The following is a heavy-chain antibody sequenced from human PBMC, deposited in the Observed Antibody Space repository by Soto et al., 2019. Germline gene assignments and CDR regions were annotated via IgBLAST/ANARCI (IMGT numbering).Heavy chain of an antibody. CDR3: AKYPTVGVPYYGMDV. CDR1: GFTFRNAW. J-gene: IGHJ6*02. V-gene: IGHV3-23*01. Sequence: GGSLRLSGAASGFTFRNAWMSWARQAPGKGLEWVSAISGSGGSTYYADSVKGRFTISRDNSKNTLYLQMNSLRAEDTAVYYCAKYPTVGVPYYGMDVWGQGTTVTVS. CDR2: ISGSGGST. D-gene: IGHD4-17*01.